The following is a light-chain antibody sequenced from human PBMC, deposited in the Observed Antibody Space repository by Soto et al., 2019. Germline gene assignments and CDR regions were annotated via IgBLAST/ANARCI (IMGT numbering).Light chain of an antibody. Sequence: QSVLTQPPSVSGSPGQSVTISCIGTSSDVGSYNRVSWYQQSPGTAPKLIIYEVTNRPSGVADRFSGSKSGNTASLTISGLQAEDEADYYCISYTSRNALVFCGGTKLTVL. J-gene: IGLJ3*02. V-gene: IGLV2-18*02. CDR3: ISYTSRNALV. CDR1: SSDVGSYNR. CDR2: EVT.